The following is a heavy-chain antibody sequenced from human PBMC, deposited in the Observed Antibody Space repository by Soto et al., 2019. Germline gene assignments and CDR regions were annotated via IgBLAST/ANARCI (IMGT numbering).Heavy chain of an antibody. Sequence: EVQLLESGGGLVQPGGSLRLSCAASGFTFSSYAMRWVRQAPGKGLEWVSAISGSGGSTYYADGVKGRFTISRDDSKITLYLQMNSLRAEDMAVYYCAKDSLRYFDWLLFDFDYWGQGTLVTVSS. D-gene: IGHD3-9*01. J-gene: IGHJ4*02. CDR2: ISGSGGST. V-gene: IGHV3-23*01. CDR3: AKDSLRYFDWLLFDFDY. CDR1: GFTFSSYA.